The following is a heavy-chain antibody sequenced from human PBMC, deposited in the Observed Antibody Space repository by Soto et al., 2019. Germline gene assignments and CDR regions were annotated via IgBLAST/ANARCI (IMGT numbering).Heavy chain of an antibody. J-gene: IGHJ6*02. D-gene: IGHD3-22*01. CDR3: ARGAVYDSGCYPYGMEA. V-gene: IGHV1-8*01. CDR1: GKMCSTGV. Sequence: QLVLTGAEVKNPGASVKVSCRASGKMCSTGVINWGRQDPGQGLEWMGWLDRKTGNAGYAQQFQDRVTLAANTAMSVAHIELSSLISGDAAVYYCARGAVYDSGCYPYGMEAWGRGTTV. CDR2: LDRKTGNA.